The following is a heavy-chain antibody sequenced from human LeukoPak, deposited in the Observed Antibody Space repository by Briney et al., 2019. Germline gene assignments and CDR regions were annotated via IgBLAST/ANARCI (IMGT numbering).Heavy chain of an antibody. CDR3: ASLKYQLLARLAKPPYYYYGMDV. J-gene: IGHJ6*02. CDR1: GGSFSGYY. Sequence: SETLSLTWAVYGGSFSGYYWSWIRQPPGKGLEWIGEIDHSGTTNYNPSLKSRVTISVDTSKNQFSLKLSSVTAADTGVYYCASLKYQLLARLAKPPYYYYGMDVWGQGTTVTVSS. D-gene: IGHD2-2*01. CDR2: IDHSGTT. V-gene: IGHV4-34*01.